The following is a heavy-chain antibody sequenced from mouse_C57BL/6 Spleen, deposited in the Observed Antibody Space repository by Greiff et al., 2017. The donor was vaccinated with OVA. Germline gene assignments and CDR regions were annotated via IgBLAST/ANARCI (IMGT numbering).Heavy chain of an antibody. J-gene: IGHJ4*01. Sequence: EVQGVESGGGLVQPKGSLKLSCAASGFTFNTYAMHWVRQAPGKGLEWVARIRSKSSNYATYYADSVKDRFTISRDDSQSMLYLQMNNLKTEDTAMYYCVVDYSNYEGVLDYYAMDYWGQGTSVTVSS. CDR2: IRSKSSNYAT. D-gene: IGHD2-5*01. V-gene: IGHV10-3*01. CDR1: GFTFNTYA. CDR3: VVDYSNYEGVLDYYAMDY.